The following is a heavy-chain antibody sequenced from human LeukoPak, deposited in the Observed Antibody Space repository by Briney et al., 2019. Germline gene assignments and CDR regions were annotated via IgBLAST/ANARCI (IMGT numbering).Heavy chain of an antibody. Sequence: GASVKVSCKASGGTFSSYAISWVRQAPGQGLEWMGGIIPIFGTANYAQKFQGRVTITTDESTSTAYMELSSLGSEDTAVYYCARKTCTSTSCLHPWGQGTLVTVSS. CDR1: GGTFSSYA. D-gene: IGHD2-2*01. CDR3: ARKTCTSTSCLHP. J-gene: IGHJ5*02. CDR2: IIPIFGTA. V-gene: IGHV1-69*05.